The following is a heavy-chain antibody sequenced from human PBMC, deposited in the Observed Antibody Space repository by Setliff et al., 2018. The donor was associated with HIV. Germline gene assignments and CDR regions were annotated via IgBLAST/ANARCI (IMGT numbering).Heavy chain of an antibody. D-gene: IGHD2-15*01. Sequence: SETLSLTCAVSGGSLSGYYWSWVRQAPGKGLEWIGEIIHSGGTNYNRSLKSRVTISVDTSKNQFSLNLSSVTAADTAVYYCARWGLVVVGAIDYWSQGTLVTVSS. CDR3: ARWGLVVVGAIDY. CDR2: IIHSGGT. J-gene: IGHJ4*02. V-gene: IGHV4-34*12. CDR1: GGSLSGYY.